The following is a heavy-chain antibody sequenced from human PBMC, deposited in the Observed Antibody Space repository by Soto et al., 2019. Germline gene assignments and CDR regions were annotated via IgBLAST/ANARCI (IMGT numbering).Heavy chain of an antibody. V-gene: IGHV1-18*01. CDR1: GYTFTSYG. CDR3: ARKYSGYDYDDY. CDR2: ISAYNGNT. Sequence: ASVKVSCKASGYTFTSYGISWVRQAPGQGLEWMGWISAYNGNTNYAQKLQGRVTMTIDTSTSTAYMELRSLRSDDTAVYYCARKYSGYDYDDYWGQGTLVTVSS. J-gene: IGHJ4*02. D-gene: IGHD5-12*01.